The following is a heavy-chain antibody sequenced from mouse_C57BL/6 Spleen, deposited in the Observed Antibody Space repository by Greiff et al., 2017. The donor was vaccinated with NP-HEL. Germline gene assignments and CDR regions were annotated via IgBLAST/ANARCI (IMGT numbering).Heavy chain of an antibody. J-gene: IGHJ1*03. Sequence: QVQLQQPGAELVRPGTSVKLSCKASGYTFTSYWMHWVKQRPGQGLEWIGVIDPSDSYTNYNQKFKGKATLTVDTSSSTAYMQLSSLTSEDSAVYYCARDYYGSNYWYFDVWGTGTTVTVSS. CDR1: GYTFTSYW. D-gene: IGHD1-1*01. V-gene: IGHV1-59*01. CDR3: ARDYYGSNYWYFDV. CDR2: IDPSDSYT.